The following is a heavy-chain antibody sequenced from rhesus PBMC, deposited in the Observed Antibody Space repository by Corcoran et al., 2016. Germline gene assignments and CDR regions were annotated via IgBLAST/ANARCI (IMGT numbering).Heavy chain of an antibody. J-gene: IGHJ4*01. CDR3: AKEFSSWTKNYYFDY. CDR2: INSWGGST. D-gene: IGHD6-13*01. CDR1: GFTFSSYR. Sequence: EVQLVETGGGLVQPGGSLKLSCAVSGFTFSSYRMSWVRQAPWKGLKWVSVINSWGGSTDSADSVKGRFTISRDNSKNTFSLQMNSLRAEDTAVYYCAKEFSSWTKNYYFDYWGQGVLVTVSS. V-gene: IGHV3S5*01.